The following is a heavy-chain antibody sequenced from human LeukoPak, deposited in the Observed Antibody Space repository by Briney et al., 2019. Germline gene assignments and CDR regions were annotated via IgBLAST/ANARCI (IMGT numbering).Heavy chain of an antibody. CDR1: GYSITNGYY. D-gene: IGHD1-20*01. Sequence: TSETLSLACTVSGYSITNGYYWGWIRQPPGKGLEWIGSIYHDGRIDYNPSLKSRVTISRDTSNDQFSLKLSSVTAADTAMYYCARDTSPGITGTYWGQGTLVTVSS. CDR3: ARDTSPGITGTY. V-gene: IGHV4-38-2*02. CDR2: IYHDGRI. J-gene: IGHJ4*02.